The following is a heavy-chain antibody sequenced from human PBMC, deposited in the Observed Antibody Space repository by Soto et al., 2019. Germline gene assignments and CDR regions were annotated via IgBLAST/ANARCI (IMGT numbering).Heavy chain of an antibody. D-gene: IGHD3-16*01. CDR2: VHGGGST. CDR1: GFTVSNNH. J-gene: IGHJ4*02. V-gene: IGHV3-53*01. CDR3: AGRLTTAAGLDY. Sequence: VQLVESGGGLIQPGGSLRLSCAASGFTVSNNHMTWVRQAAGKGLELVSFVHGGGSTSYADSVKGRFTISRDNSKNTLYLQMDSMRAEDTAIYYCAGRLTTAAGLDYWGRGTLVTVSS.